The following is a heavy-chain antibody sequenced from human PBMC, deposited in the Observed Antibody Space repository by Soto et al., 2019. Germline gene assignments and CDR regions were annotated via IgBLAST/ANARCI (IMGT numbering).Heavy chain of an antibody. J-gene: IGHJ6*02. D-gene: IGHD5-18*01. CDR2: IWYDGSNK. Sequence: QVQLVESGGGVVQPGRSLRLSCAASGFTFSSYGMHWVRQAPGKGLEWVAVIWYDGSNKYYADSVKGRFTISRDNSKNTLYRQMNSLRAEDTAVYYCAREAYSYGTYGMDVWGQGTTVTVSS. V-gene: IGHV3-33*01. CDR3: AREAYSYGTYGMDV. CDR1: GFTFSSYG.